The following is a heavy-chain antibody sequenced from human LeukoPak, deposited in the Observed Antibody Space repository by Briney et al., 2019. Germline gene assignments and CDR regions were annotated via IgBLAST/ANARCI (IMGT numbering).Heavy chain of an antibody. V-gene: IGHV4-61*02. CDR1: GDSITSGDYY. Sequence: SQTLSLTCTVSGDSITSGDYYWTWIRQPAGKTLEWIGRIYSSGETVYSPSLKSRVTISLDTSKNQFSLKLSSVTAADTAVYYCARDGGSVGAYYWGQGTLVTVSS. J-gene: IGHJ4*02. CDR3: ARDGGSVGAYY. CDR2: IYSSGET. D-gene: IGHD1-26*01.